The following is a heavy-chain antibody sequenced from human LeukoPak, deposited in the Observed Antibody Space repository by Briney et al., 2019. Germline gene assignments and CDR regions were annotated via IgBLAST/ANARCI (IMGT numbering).Heavy chain of an antibody. J-gene: IGHJ6*04. V-gene: IGHV2-5*02. D-gene: IGHD6-13*01. Sequence: ASGPTLVKPTQTLTLTCTIYGISRSTKGVGVGWIRHPPRKALEWPALIYWDDDKRYSPSLKSRLTITKDTSKIQVVLTMNNMYPVDTATYYCARSHSSSWPFYYYYGMDVWGKGTTVTVSS. CDR2: IYWDDDK. CDR1: GISRSTKGVG. CDR3: ARSHSSSWPFYYYYGMDV.